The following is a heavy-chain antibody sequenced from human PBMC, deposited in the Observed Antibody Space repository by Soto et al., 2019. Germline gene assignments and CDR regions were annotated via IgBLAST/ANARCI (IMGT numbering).Heavy chain of an antibody. J-gene: IGHJ5*02. Sequence: ASVKVSCKASGHTFIDYFIHWVRQAPGQGFEWMGWIKPNSRGTNYAQKFQGRVTMTRDTSNSTAYMELRGLTSDDTAVYYCARVTLKAGNWFDPWGQGTLVTVSS. V-gene: IGHV1-2*02. CDR1: GHTFIDYF. CDR2: IKPNSRGT. CDR3: ARVTLKAGNWFDP.